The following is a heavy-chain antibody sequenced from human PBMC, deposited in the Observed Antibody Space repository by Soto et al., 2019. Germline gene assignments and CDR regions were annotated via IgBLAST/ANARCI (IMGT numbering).Heavy chain of an antibody. J-gene: IGHJ3*02. D-gene: IGHD3-22*01. V-gene: IGHV3-21*01. CDR2: ISSSSSYI. CDR3: ARDLWDSSGYYLLAAFDI. CDR1: GFTFSSYS. Sequence: GGSLRLSCAASGFTFSSYSMNWVRQAPGKGLEWVSSISSSSSYIYYADSVKGRFTISRDNAKNSLYLQMNSLRAEDTAVYYCARDLWDSSGYYLLAAFDIWGQGTMVTVSS.